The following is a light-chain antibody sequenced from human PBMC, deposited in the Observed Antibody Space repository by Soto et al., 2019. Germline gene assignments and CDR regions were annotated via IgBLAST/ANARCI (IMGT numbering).Light chain of an antibody. CDR1: QSIYSS. Sequence: DIQMTQSPSSLSASIGDRVTITCRAGQSIYSSLNWYQQKPGKAPKLLIYAASSLQSGVPSRFSGSGSGTDFTLTISSLQPEDFETNYWQQSCEGNQIPFGHRTRLEIK. J-gene: IGKJ5*01. CDR3: QQSCEGNQIP. V-gene: IGKV1-39*01. CDR2: AAS.